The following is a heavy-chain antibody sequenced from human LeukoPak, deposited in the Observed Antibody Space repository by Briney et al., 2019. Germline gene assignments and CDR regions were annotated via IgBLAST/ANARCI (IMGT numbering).Heavy chain of an antibody. CDR2: IYTSGST. D-gene: IGHD3-3*01. V-gene: IGHV4-4*07. Sequence: SETLSLTCTVSGGSISSYYWSWIRQPAGKGLEWIGRIYTSGSTNYNPSLKSRVTMSVDTSKNQFSRRLSSVTAADTAVYYCARERQYYDFWSGYDGRYYFDYWGQGTLVTVSS. CDR3: ARERQYYDFWSGYDGRYYFDY. J-gene: IGHJ4*02. CDR1: GGSISSYY.